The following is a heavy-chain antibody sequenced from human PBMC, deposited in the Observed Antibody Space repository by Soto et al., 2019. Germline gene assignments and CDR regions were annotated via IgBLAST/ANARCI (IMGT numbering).Heavy chain of an antibody. CDR3: ARRRGYRYSYGPYYYYYGMDV. D-gene: IGHD5-18*01. J-gene: IGHJ6*02. CDR1: GGSFSGYY. Sequence: PSETLSLTCAVYGGSFSGYYWSWIRQPPGKGLEWIGEINHSGSTNYNPSLKSRVTISVDTSKNQFSLKLSSVTAADTAVYYCARRRGYRYSYGPYYYYYGMDVWVQGTTVTVSS. V-gene: IGHV4-34*01. CDR2: INHSGST.